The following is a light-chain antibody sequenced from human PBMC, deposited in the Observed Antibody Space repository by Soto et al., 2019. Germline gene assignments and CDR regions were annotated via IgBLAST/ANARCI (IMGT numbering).Light chain of an antibody. V-gene: IGKV1-5*01. CDR3: QRYNDN. Sequence: DIQMTQSPSTLSASVGDRVTIACRASQNTNTWEAWYQQKPGKAPKLLISAASSLESGVPSRFSGSGSGTEFTLTISSLQPDDSATYYCQRYNDNFGQGTKLEI. CDR2: AAS. J-gene: IGKJ2*01. CDR1: QNTNTW.